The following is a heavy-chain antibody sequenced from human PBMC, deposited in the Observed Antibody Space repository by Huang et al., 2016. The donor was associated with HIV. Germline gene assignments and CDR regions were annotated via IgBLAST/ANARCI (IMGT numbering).Heavy chain of an antibody. V-gene: IGHV1-69*13. D-gene: IGHD3-3*01. J-gene: IGHJ4*02. Sequence: QVQLVQSGAEVKKPGSSVKVSCKASGGTFSSYAISWVRQAPGQGREWMGGIIPIFGTANYAQKVQGRVTITADESTSTAYMELSSLRSEDTAVYYCARGRGYDFWSGYPFDYWGQGTLVTVSS. CDR3: ARGRGYDFWSGYPFDY. CDR2: IIPIFGTA. CDR1: GGTFSSYA.